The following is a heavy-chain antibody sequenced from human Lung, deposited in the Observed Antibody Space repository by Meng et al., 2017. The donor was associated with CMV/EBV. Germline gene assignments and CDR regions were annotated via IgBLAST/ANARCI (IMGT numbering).Heavy chain of an antibody. CDR1: GYTFIDYY. Sequence: QVQLVQSGAEVRKPGSSVKVACKASGYTFIDYYRHWVLQAPGQGLEWVGWINPKSGGTHYAQSFQGRVTITRDTSINTVYVEISSLKSDDTAVYYCTSAPGDYWGQGTLVTVSS. J-gene: IGHJ4*03. CDR3: TSAPGDY. D-gene: IGHD1-14*01. CDR2: INPKSGGT. V-gene: IGHV1-2*02.